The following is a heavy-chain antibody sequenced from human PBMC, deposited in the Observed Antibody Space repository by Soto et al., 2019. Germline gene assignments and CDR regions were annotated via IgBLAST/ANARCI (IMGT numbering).Heavy chain of an antibody. J-gene: IGHJ4*02. Sequence: PSETLSLTCTVSGGSISSYYWSWIRQPPGKGLEWIGYIYYSGSTNYNPSLKSRVTISVETSKNQFSLKLGSVTAADTAVYYCASSRINTAMGYYFDYWGQGTLVTVSS. D-gene: IGHD5-18*01. CDR1: GGSISSYY. CDR3: ASSRINTAMGYYFDY. CDR2: IYYSGST. V-gene: IGHV4-59*01.